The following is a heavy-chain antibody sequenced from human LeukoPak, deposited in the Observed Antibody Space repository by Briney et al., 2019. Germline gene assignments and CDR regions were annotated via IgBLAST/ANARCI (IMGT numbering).Heavy chain of an antibody. D-gene: IGHD3-22*01. Sequence: PGGSLRLSCAASGFTFSSYAMHWVRQAPGKGLEWVAVISYDGSNKYYADSVKGRFTISRDNSKNTPYLQMNSLRAEDTAVYYCARVRRPYYYDSSGHGDAFDIWGQGTMVTVSS. J-gene: IGHJ3*02. CDR1: GFTFSSYA. CDR3: ARVRRPYYYDSSGHGDAFDI. CDR2: ISYDGSNK. V-gene: IGHV3-30-3*01.